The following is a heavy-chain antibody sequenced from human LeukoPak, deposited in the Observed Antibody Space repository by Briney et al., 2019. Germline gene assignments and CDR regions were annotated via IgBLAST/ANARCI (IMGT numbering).Heavy chain of an antibody. CDR2: IKQDGSEK. Sequence: GGSLRLSCAASGFTFSSYAMSWVRQAPGKGLEWVANIKQDGSEKYYVDSVKGRFTISRDNAKNSLYLQMNSLRAEDTAVYYCARDGDRSLWSPEYYFDYWGQGTLVTVSS. CDR3: ARDGDRSLWSPEYYFDY. V-gene: IGHV3-7*01. J-gene: IGHJ4*02. D-gene: IGHD3-16*02. CDR1: GFTFSSYA.